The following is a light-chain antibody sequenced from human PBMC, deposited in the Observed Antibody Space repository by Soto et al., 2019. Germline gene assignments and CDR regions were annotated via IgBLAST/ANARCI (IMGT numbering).Light chain of an antibody. Sequence: DIQMTQSPSTLSASVGDRVTISCRASQTISSWLAWYQQRPGKAPKLLIYDASSLETGVPSRFRGSGSGTEFALTISSLQPDDFATYYCQQHNSYPWTFGQGTNVEIK. CDR1: QTISSW. CDR3: QQHNSYPWT. CDR2: DAS. J-gene: IGKJ1*01. V-gene: IGKV1-5*01.